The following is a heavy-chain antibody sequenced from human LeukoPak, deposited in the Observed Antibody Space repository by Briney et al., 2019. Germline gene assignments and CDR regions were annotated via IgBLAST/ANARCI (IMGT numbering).Heavy chain of an antibody. CDR1: GFTVSSNY. CDR3: ARDGYSSSWTLRY. J-gene: IGHJ4*02. CDR2: IYSGGST. V-gene: IGHV3-66*01. Sequence: GGSLRLSCAASGFTVSSNYMSWVRQAPGKGLEWVSVIYSGGSTYYADSVKGRFTISRDNSKNTLYLQMNSLRAEDTAVYYCARDGYSSSWTLRYWGQGTLVTVSS. D-gene: IGHD6-13*01.